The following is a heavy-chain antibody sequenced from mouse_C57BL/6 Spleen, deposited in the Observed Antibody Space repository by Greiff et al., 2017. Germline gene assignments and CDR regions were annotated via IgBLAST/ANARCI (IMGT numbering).Heavy chain of an antibody. CDR2: IDPEDGDT. Sequence: SGAELVRPGASVKLSCTASGFNIKGDYMHWVKQRPEQGLEWIGWIDPEDGDTEYASKFPCKATITADTSSNTAFMQLSSQTSEDTAVYYCTCRGFAYWGQGTLVTVSA. J-gene: IGHJ3*01. V-gene: IGHV14-4*01. D-gene: IGHD3-3*01. CDR1: GFNIKGDY. CDR3: TCRGFAY.